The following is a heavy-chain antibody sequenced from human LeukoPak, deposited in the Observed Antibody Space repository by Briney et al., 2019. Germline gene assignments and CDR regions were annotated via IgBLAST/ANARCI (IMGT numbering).Heavy chain of an antibody. CDR2: INPSGGTT. CDR1: GYTFTSYS. J-gene: IGHJ4*02. Sequence: ASVKVSCKASGYTFTSYSIHWVRQAPGQGLGWMGVINPSGGTTRFAQRFQGRVTMTRDTSTSTVYMELTSLRSEDTAVYYCARSIDYWGQGTLVTVSS. V-gene: IGHV1-46*01. CDR3: ARSIDY.